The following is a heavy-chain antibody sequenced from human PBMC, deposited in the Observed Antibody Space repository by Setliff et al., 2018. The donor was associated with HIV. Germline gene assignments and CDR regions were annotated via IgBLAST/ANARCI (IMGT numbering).Heavy chain of an antibody. Sequence: ASVKVSCKTSGDLFTSYAFNWVRQATGQGLEWMGWMNPNSGNTGYAQKFQGRVTMTRNTSIRTAYMELSSLRSEDTAVYYCARDRGAARPVYMDVWGKGTTVTVSS. J-gene: IGHJ6*03. D-gene: IGHD6-6*01. CDR1: GDLFTSYA. V-gene: IGHV1-8*01. CDR3: ARDRGAARPVYMDV. CDR2: MNPNSGNT.